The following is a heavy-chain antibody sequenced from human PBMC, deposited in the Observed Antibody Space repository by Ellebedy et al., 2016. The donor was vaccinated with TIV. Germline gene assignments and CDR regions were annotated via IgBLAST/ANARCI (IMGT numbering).Heavy chain of an antibody. V-gene: IGHV1-46*04. CDR2: INPSGGST. D-gene: IGHD2-15*01. Sequence: AASVKVSCKASGYTFTSYYMHWVRQAPGQGLEWMGIINPSGGSTSYAQKLQGRVTMTTDTSTSTVYMELSSLRSEDTAVYYCARDVRVVVVVAATPSAVYYYYGMDVWGQGTTVTVSS. J-gene: IGHJ6*02. CDR1: GYTFTSYY. CDR3: ARDVRVVVVVAATPSAVYYYYGMDV.